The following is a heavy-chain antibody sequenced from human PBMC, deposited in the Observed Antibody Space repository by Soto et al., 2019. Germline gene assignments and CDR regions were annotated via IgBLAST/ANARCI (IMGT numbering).Heavy chain of an antibody. J-gene: IGHJ6*01. Sequence: SETLSLTCTVSGGSISSGDYYWSWIRQPPGKGLEWIGYIYYSGSTYYNPSLKSRVTISVDTSKNQFSLKLSSVTAADTAVYYWARSPVLLWFGGRNYYYGMDVWGRGSTFTVSS. V-gene: IGHV4-30-4*01. CDR2: IYYSGST. CDR1: GGSISSGDYY. D-gene: IGHD3-10*01. CDR3: ARSPVLLWFGGRNYYYGMDV.